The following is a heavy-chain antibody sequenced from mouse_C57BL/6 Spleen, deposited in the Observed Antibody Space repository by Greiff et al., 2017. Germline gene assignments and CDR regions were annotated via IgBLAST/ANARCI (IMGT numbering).Heavy chain of an antibody. CDR3: AGTGKYYAMDY. CDR1: GYSITSGYD. Sequence: EVKLMESGPGMVKPSQSLSLTCTVTGYSITSGYDWHWIRHFPGNKLEWMGYISYSGSTNYNPSLKSRISITHDTSKNHFFLKLNSVTTEDTATYYCAGTGKYYAMDYWGQGTSVTVSS. CDR2: ISYSGST. J-gene: IGHJ4*01. V-gene: IGHV3-1*01. D-gene: IGHD4-1*01.